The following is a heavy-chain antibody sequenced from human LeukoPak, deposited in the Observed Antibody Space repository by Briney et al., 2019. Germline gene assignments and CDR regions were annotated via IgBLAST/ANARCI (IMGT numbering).Heavy chain of an antibody. CDR1: GYTLTELS. V-gene: IGHV1-2*02. J-gene: IGHJ4*02. D-gene: IGHD2-15*01. CDR3: AREVGLQRTRRLDY. CDR2: INPNSGGT. Sequence: ASVKVSCKVSGYTLTELSMHWVRQAPGQGLEWMGWINPNSGGTNYAQKFQGRVTMTRDTSISTASMELSRLRSDDTAVYYCAREVGLQRTRRLDYWGQGTLVTVSS.